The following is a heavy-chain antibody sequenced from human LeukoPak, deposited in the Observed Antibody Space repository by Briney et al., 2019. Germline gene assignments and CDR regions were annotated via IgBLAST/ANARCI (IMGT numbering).Heavy chain of an antibody. V-gene: IGHV3-33*01. CDR2: IWYDGSNK. CDR1: GFTFSSYG. CDR3: ARVGSGSYLGYDFDY. J-gene: IGHJ4*02. Sequence: PGRSLRLSCAASGFTFSSYGMHWVRQAPGKGLEWVAVIWYDGSNKYYADSVKGRFTISRDNSKNTLYLQMNSLRAEDTAVYYCARVGSGSYLGYDFDYWGQGTLVTVSS. D-gene: IGHD1-26*01.